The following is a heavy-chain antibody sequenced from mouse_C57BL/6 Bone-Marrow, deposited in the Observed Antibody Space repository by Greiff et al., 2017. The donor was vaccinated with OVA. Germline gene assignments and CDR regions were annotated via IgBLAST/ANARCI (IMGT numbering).Heavy chain of an antibody. CDR1: GYTFTSYW. CDR2: IYPGSGST. Sequence: QVQLQQPGAELVKPGASVKMSCKASGYTFTSYWITWVKQRPGQGLEWIGDIYPGSGSTNYNEKFKSKATLTVETSSSTAYMQLSSLTSEDSAVYYCARWEDGYYEYFDVWGTGTTVTVSS. V-gene: IGHV1-55*01. J-gene: IGHJ1*03. D-gene: IGHD2-3*01. CDR3: ARWEDGYYEYFDV.